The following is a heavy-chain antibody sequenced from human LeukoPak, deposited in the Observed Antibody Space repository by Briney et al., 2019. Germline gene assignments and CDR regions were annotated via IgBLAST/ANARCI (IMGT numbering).Heavy chain of an antibody. Sequence: GASVKVSCKTSGATFTNYAVTWVRQAPGRGLEWMGKILPPQEIEDYAQKFQDRVTMTADRSTNTVYMELSSLTSEDTATYYCARVSPTTEGFDYWGQGTLVIVSS. CDR3: ARVSPTTEGFDY. V-gene: IGHV1-69*04. D-gene: IGHD4-17*01. J-gene: IGHJ4*02. CDR1: GATFTNYA. CDR2: ILPPQEIE.